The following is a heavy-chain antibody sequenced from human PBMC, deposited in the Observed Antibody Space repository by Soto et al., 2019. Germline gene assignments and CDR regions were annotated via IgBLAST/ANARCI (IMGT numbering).Heavy chain of an antibody. CDR1: GFTFSSSP. CDR2: INGGDDSE. D-gene: IGHD6-6*01. J-gene: IGHJ4*02. Sequence: EVQLLESGGGLVQPGGSLRLSCVVSGFTFSSSPMSWVRRAPGKGLEWVSGINGGDDSEHYAESVRGRFTITRDNSKNTLRLQMNSLRDEATAIYSSAKGSDWGVSSPNRDHCGQGTIVTVSS. CDR3: AKGSDWGVSSPNRDH. V-gene: IGHV3-23*01.